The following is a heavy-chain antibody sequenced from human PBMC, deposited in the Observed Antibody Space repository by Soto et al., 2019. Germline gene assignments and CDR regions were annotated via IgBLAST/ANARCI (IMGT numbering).Heavy chain of an antibody. V-gene: IGHV3-7*01. CDR2: IRFDGSDK. J-gene: IGHJ3*02. CDR1: GFTFSSYW. D-gene: IGHD3-16*01. CDR3: VKGGGAIDI. Sequence: PGGSLRLSCAASGFTFSSYWMTWVRQAPGKGLEWVANIRFDGSDKHCVDSVKGRFTISRDNAKNSLYLQMDSLRAEDSAVYYCVKGGGAIDIWGQGTVVTVSS.